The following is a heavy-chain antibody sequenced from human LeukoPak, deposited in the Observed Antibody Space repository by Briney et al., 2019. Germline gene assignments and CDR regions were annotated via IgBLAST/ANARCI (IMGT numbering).Heavy chain of an antibody. CDR1: GGSISSSSYY. CDR3: ARAHHYYDSSDYVD. J-gene: IGHJ4*02. D-gene: IGHD3-22*01. V-gene: IGHV4-39*01. CDR2: IYYSGST. Sequence: PSETLSLTCTVSGGSISSSSYYWGWIRQPPGKGLEWIGSIYYSGSTYYNPSLKSRVTISVDTSKNQFSLKLSSVTAADTAVYYCARAHHYYDSSDYVDWGQGTLVTVSS.